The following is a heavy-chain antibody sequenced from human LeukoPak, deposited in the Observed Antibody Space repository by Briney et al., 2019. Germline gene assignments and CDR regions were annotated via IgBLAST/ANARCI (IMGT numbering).Heavy chain of an antibody. V-gene: IGHV3-30-3*01. Sequence: GGSLRLSCAASGFTFSSYAMHWVRQAPGKGLEWVAVISYDGSNKYYADSVKGRFTISRDNPKNTLYLQMNSLRAEDTAVYYCAKEPSGWYGYYYYGMDVWGQGTTVTVSS. J-gene: IGHJ6*02. D-gene: IGHD6-19*01. CDR3: AKEPSGWYGYYYYGMDV. CDR2: ISYDGSNK. CDR1: GFTFSSYA.